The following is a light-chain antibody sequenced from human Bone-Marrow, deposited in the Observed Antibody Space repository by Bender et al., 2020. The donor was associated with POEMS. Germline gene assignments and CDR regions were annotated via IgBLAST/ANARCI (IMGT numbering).Light chain of an antibody. CDR1: SSDVGRYNY. CDR2: EVT. J-gene: IGLJ2*01. CDR3: CSYAATFTFV. V-gene: IGLV2-8*01. Sequence: QSALTQPPSASGSPGQSVTIPCTGSSSDVGRYNYVSWYQQHPGRAPKLMIFEVTKRPSGVPDRFSGSKSGNTASLTISGLQAEDEADYYCCSYAATFTFVFGGGTKVTVL.